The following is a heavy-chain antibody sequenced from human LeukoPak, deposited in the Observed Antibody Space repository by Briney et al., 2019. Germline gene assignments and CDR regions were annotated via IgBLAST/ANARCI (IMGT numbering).Heavy chain of an antibody. V-gene: IGHV4-4*07. CDR3: ASTRPVPGKYGYSSGYDFDY. CDR2: IYTSGST. J-gene: IGHJ4*02. D-gene: IGHD6-19*01. Sequence: SETLSLTGTVSGGSISSYYWSWIRQPAGKGLEWIGRIYTSGSTNYNPSLKSRVTISVDTSKNQFSLKLSSVTAADTAVYYCASTRPVPGKYGYSSGYDFDYWGQGTLVTVSS. CDR1: GGSISSYY.